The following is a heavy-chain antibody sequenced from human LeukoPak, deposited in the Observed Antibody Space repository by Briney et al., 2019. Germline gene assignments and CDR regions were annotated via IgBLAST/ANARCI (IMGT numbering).Heavy chain of an antibody. J-gene: IGHJ4*02. CDR3: AKPAISSRGWYYDY. CDR2: INDSGGST. Sequence: GGSLRLSCAASGFTFSNYAMSWVRQAPGKGLEWVSAINDSGGSTYYADSVKGRFTISRDNSKNTLYLQMNSLRAEDTAVYYCAKPAISSRGWYYDYWGQGTLVTVSS. V-gene: IGHV3-23*01. D-gene: IGHD6-19*01. CDR1: GFTFSNYA.